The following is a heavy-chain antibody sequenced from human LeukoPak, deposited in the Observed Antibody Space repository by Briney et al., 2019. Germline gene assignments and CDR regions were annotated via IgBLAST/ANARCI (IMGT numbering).Heavy chain of an antibody. CDR1: GGSISSYY. Sequence: SETLSLTCTVSGGSISSYYWSWIRQPPGKGLEWIGYIYYSGSTNYNPSLKSRVTISVDTSKNQFSLKLSSVTAADTAVYYCARAQARDYYDSSGYLPFFDIWGQGTMVTVSS. CDR2: IYYSGST. D-gene: IGHD3-22*01. J-gene: IGHJ3*02. CDR3: ARAQARDYYDSSGYLPFFDI. V-gene: IGHV4-59*12.